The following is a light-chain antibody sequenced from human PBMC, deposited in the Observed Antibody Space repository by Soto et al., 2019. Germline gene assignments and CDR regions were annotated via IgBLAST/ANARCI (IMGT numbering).Light chain of an antibody. V-gene: IGKV1-39*01. CDR2: DAS. Sequence: DIQMTQSPSSLSASVGDRVTITCRASQSISSYLNWYQQKPGKAPNLLIYDASSLQSGVPSRFSGSGSGTDFTLTISSLQPEDFATYYCQQSYSTLTFGPGTKVDIK. CDR1: QSISSY. CDR3: QQSYSTLT. J-gene: IGKJ3*01.